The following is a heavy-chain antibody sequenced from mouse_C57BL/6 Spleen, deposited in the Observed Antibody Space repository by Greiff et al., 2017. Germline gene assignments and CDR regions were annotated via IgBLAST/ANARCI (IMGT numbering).Heavy chain of an antibody. J-gene: IGHJ1*03. V-gene: IGHV1-42*01. CDR2: INPSTGGT. CDR3: ARLSNRYFDV. CDR1: GYSFTGYY. D-gene: IGHD2-5*01. Sequence: VQLQQSGPELVKPGASVKISCKASGYSFTGYYMNWVKQSPEKSLEWIGEINPSTGGTTYNQKFKAKATLTVDKSSSTAYMQLKSLTSEDSAVYYCARLSNRYFDVWGTGTTVTVSS.